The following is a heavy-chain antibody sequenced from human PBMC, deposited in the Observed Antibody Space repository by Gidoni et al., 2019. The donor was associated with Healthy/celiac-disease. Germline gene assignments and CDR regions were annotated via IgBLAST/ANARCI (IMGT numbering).Heavy chain of an antibody. D-gene: IGHD3-22*01. Sequence: QVQLQESGPGLVKPSETLSLTCTVSVGSVSSGSYYWSWIRQPPGKGLEWIGYIYYSGSTNYNPSLKSRVTISVDTSKNQFSLKLSSVTAADTAVYYCAGGDYDSSGYYLFDYWGQGTLVTVSS. CDR1: VGSVSSGSYY. CDR2: IYYSGST. V-gene: IGHV4-61*01. CDR3: AGGDYDSSGYYLFDY. J-gene: IGHJ4*02.